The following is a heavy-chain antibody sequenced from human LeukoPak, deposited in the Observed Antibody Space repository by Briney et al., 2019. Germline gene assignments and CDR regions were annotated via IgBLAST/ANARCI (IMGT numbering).Heavy chain of an antibody. CDR3: AREGRTEYYDFWSGYYTVYYFDY. Sequence: GGSLRLSCAASGFTFSSYSMNWVRQAPGKGLEWVSSISSTSSYIYYADSVKGRFTISRDNAKNSLYLQMNSLRAEDTAVYYCAREGRTEYYDFWSGYYTVYYFDYWGQGTLVTVSS. CDR1: GFTFSSYS. D-gene: IGHD3-3*01. V-gene: IGHV3-21*01. J-gene: IGHJ4*02. CDR2: ISSTSSYI.